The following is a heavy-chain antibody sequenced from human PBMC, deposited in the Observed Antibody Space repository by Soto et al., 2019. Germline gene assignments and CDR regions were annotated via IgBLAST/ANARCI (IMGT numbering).Heavy chain of an antibody. CDR2: IYYSGST. CDR1: GGSISSYY. V-gene: IGHV4-59*01. CDR3: ARVVLARVPLIDY. Sequence: PSETLSLTCTVSGGSISSYYWSWIRQPPGKGLEWIGYIYYSGSTNYNPSLKSRVTISVDTSKNQFSLKLSSVTAADTAVYYCARVVLARVPLIDYWGQGTLVTVSS. D-gene: IGHD3-10*01. J-gene: IGHJ4*02.